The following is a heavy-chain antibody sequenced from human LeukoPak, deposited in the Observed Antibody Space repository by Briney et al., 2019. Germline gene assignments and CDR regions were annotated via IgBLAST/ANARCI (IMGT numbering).Heavy chain of an antibody. Sequence: SETLSLTCTVSGGYISSHYWSWLRQPPGKGLEWIGYIYYSGSTNYNPSLKSRVTISVDTSKNQFSLKLSSVTAADTAVYYCSTEGSTVTPTKYYYYYMDVWGKGTTVTVSS. CDR2: IYYSGST. J-gene: IGHJ6*03. V-gene: IGHV4-59*11. D-gene: IGHD4-11*01. CDR3: STEGSTVTPTKYYYYYMDV. CDR1: GGYISSHY.